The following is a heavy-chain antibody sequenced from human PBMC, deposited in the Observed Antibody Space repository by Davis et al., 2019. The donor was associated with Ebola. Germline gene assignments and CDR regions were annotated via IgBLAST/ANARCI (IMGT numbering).Heavy chain of an antibody. J-gene: IGHJ6*02. D-gene: IGHD2-2*01. CDR3: ARPPCTSCSMDV. V-gene: IGHV1-69*06. Sequence: SVKVSCKASGGTFSSYAISWVRQAPGQGLEWMGGIIPMFGTANYAQKFQGRVTITADKSTSTAYMELRSLRSDDTAVYYCARPPCTSCSMDVWGQGTTVTVSS. CDR2: IIPMFGTA. CDR1: GGTFSSYA.